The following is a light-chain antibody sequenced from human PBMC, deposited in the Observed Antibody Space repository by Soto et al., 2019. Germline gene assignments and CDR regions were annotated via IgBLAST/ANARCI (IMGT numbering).Light chain of an antibody. CDR2: EDN. Sequence: NFVLTQPHSVSESPGKTVTISCTRSRGSIASNYVQWFQQRPGSSPTTVIYEDNQRPSGVPDRFSGSIDSSSNSASLTISGLRTEDEADYYCQSYDSSNRNVVFGGGTKLTVL. V-gene: IGLV6-57*01. J-gene: IGLJ2*01. CDR1: RGSIASNY. CDR3: QSYDSSNRNVV.